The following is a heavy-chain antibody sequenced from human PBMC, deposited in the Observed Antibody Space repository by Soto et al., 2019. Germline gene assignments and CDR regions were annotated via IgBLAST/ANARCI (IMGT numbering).Heavy chain of an antibody. Sequence: TLSFTCSFSVTALNRGNYDWRGIHKITGKGLGWIGHIYVTGALEYNPSVRDRITISQDTSERQFSLNLRLVTAADTAVYYCARLRIATNNYKWFDPWGQGTMVTVSS. CDR3: ARLRIATNNYKWFDP. D-gene: IGHD2-21*01. CDR2: IYVTGAL. J-gene: IGHJ5*02. V-gene: IGHV4-31*03. CDR1: VTALNRGNYD.